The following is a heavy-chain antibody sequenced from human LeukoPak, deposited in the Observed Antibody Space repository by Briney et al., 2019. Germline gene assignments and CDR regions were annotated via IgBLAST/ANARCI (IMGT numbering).Heavy chain of an antibody. CDR1: GFTFSSYC. J-gene: IGHJ3*02. D-gene: IGHD3-22*01. V-gene: IGHV3-7*01. Sequence: WGSLRLSCTASGFTFSSYCMSWVRQAPGKGLEWVANIKQDGSGKYYVDSVKGRFTISRDNAKNSLYLQMNSLRAEDTAVYYCARDPEDYYESSAYYDGFDMWGQGTMVTVSS. CDR3: ARDPEDYYESSAYYDGFDM. CDR2: IKQDGSGK.